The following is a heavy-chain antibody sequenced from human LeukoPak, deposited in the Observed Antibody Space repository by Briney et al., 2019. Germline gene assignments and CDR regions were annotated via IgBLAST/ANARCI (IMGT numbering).Heavy chain of an antibody. CDR2: ISGDGGST. V-gene: IGHV3-43*02. CDR1: GFSFDDYA. Sequence: GGSLRLSCAAPGFSFDDYAIHWVRQAPGKGLEWVSLISGDGGSTFYADSVKGRFTISRDNSKNSLYLQMSSLRSEDTALYYCAKDTTYYDSSGPDYWGQGTLVTVSS. D-gene: IGHD3-22*01. J-gene: IGHJ4*02. CDR3: AKDTTYYDSSGPDY.